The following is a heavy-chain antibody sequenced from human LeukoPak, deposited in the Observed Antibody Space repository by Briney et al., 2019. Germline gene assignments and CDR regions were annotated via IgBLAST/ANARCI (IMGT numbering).Heavy chain of an antibody. V-gene: IGHV4-4*07. D-gene: IGHD6-13*01. Sequence: SETLSLTCTVSGASIGSFYWVWIRQPAGKGLEWIGRLYNGGDTNYSPSLRSRVTMPVDTSKNQFSLKLKSVTAADTAVYYCARGVEASGVGFYAFDIWGQGTMVTVPS. CDR3: ARGVEASGVGFYAFDI. CDR2: LYNGGDT. J-gene: IGHJ3*02. CDR1: GASIGSFY.